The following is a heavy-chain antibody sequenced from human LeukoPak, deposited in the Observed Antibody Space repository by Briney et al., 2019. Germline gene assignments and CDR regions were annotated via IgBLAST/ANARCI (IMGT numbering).Heavy chain of an antibody. CDR3: TRDLMDYDVSTGLHHYYMDV. D-gene: IGHD3-9*01. Sequence: GGSLRLSCVASGFTFSSYWMHWVRQEPRKGLAWVSRISGDRRNINYADSVRGRFTISRDNAKNPLYLQMNTLRVEDTAVYYCTRDLMDYDVSTGLHHYYMDVWGQGTTVTVSS. J-gene: IGHJ6*02. CDR2: ISGDRRNI. V-gene: IGHV3-74*01. CDR1: GFTFSSYW.